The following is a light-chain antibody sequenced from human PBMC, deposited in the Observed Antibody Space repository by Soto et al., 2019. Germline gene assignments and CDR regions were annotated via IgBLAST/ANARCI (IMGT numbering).Light chain of an antibody. Sequence: QSVLTQPPSVSGAPGQRVTIFCTGSSSNIGAGYDIHWYQQLPGTAPKLLIYANTNRPSGVPDRFSASKSGTSASLAVTGLRAEDEADYYCQSYDITLSGFVIFGGGTKLTVL. CDR3: QSYDITLSGFVI. J-gene: IGLJ2*01. CDR1: SSNIGAGYD. CDR2: ANT. V-gene: IGLV1-40*01.